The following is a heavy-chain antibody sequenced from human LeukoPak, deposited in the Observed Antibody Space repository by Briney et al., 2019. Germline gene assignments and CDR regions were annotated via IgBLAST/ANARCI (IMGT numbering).Heavy chain of an antibody. CDR1: GYTFTGYY. V-gene: IGHV1-46*01. Sequence: ASVKVSCKASGYTFTGYYMHWVRQAPGQGFEWMGIINPSGGSTSYAQKFQGRVTMTRDTSTSTVYMELSSLRSEDTAVYYCARDTGRNTGLSSGSYYYYYMDVWGKGTTVTVSS. CDR3: ARDTGRNTGLSSGSYYYYYMDV. CDR2: INPSGGST. J-gene: IGHJ6*03. D-gene: IGHD1-26*01.